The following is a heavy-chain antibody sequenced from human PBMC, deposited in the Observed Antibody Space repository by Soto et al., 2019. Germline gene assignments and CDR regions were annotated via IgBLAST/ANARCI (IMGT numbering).Heavy chain of an antibody. Sequence: SGGSLRVSCAASGFTFTSYYMSWVRQAQGKGLEWVANVNEDGSEGYYVDSVKGRFTVSRDNAKNSLYLQMNSLRAEDTAVYYCAKWGGAAIDYPGSVTLFTVSS. CDR1: GFTFTSYY. D-gene: IGHD1-26*01. CDR2: VNEDGSEG. CDR3: AKWGGAAIDY. J-gene: IGHJ4*01. V-gene: IGHV3-7*01.